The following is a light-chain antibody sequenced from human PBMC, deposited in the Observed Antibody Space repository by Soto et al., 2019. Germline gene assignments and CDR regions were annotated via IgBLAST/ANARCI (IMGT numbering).Light chain of an antibody. J-gene: IGKJ4*01. CDR2: GVS. Sequence: EIVMTQSTVTLSVSPGERATLSCRASQSVRNTYLAWYQQKPGQAPRLLISGVSTRAAGIPARFSGSGSGTEFTLTISSLQSEDFAVYYCQQYGDWPLTFGGGTKVEIK. CDR3: QQYGDWPLT. V-gene: IGKV3-15*01. CDR1: QSVRNTY.